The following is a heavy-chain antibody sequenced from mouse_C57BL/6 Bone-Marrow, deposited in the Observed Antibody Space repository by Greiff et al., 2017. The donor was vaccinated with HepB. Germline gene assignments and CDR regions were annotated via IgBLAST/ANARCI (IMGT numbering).Heavy chain of an antibody. V-gene: IGHV14-4*01. CDR2: IDPENGDT. D-gene: IGHD2-5*01. CDR1: GFNIKDDY. CDR3: RRSYYSISDY. J-gene: IGHJ2*01. Sequence: VQLKESGAELVRPGASVKLSCTASGFNIKDDYMHWVKQRPEQGLEWIGWIDPENGDTEYASKFQGKATITADTSSNTAYLQLSSLTSEDTAVYYCRRSYYSISDYWGQGTTLTVSS.